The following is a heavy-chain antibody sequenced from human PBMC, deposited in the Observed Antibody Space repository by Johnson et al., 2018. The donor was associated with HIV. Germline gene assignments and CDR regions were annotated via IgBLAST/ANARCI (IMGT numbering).Heavy chain of an antibody. CDR1: GFSFNDYA. V-gene: IGHV3-30-3*01. CDR3: VRHWVVESSGPYEGPYEAFDI. CDR2: ISYDGSNK. J-gene: IGHJ3*02. Sequence: QVQLVESGGGVVQPGRSLRLSCVASGFSFNDYAMHWVRQAPGKGLEWVAVISYDGSNKYYADSVKGRFTISRDNSKNTLYLQMNSLRAEDTAVYYCVRHWVVESSGPYEGPYEAFDIWGQGTVVTVSS. D-gene: IGHD3-22*01.